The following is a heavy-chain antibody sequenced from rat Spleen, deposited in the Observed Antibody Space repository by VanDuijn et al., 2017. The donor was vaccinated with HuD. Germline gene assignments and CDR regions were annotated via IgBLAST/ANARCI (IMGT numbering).Heavy chain of an antibody. D-gene: IGHD1-4*01. Sequence: EVQLVESGGGLVQPGRSLKLSCVASGFTFSDYAMAWVRQAPTKGLEWVATISNGGCSTYYRDSVKGRFTISRDNAKNTQYLQMDSLRSEDTATYYCARVGTRVSRFAYWGQGTLVTVSS. V-gene: IGHV5S13*01. CDR1: GFTFSDYA. CDR2: ISNGGCST. CDR3: ARVGTRVSRFAY. J-gene: IGHJ3*01.